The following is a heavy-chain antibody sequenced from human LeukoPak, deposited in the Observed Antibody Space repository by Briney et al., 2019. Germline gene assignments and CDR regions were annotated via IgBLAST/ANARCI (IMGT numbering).Heavy chain of an antibody. Sequence: GGSLRLSCAASGFTFDDYGMSWVRQAPGKGLEWVSGINWNGGSTGYADSVKGRFTISRDNAKNSLYLQMNSLRAEDTALYHCARNSGSCEEADAFDIWGQGTMVTVSS. V-gene: IGHV3-20*01. J-gene: IGHJ3*02. D-gene: IGHD1-26*01. CDR2: INWNGGST. CDR1: GFTFDDYG. CDR3: ARNSGSCEEADAFDI.